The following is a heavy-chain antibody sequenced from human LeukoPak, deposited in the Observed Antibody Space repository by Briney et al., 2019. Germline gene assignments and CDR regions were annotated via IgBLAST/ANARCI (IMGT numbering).Heavy chain of an antibody. Sequence: SETLSLTCTVSGGSISNGDHYWSWIRQHPGKGLEWIGHIYYSGSTYYNPSLKSRVTISVDTSKNQFSLKLSSVTAADTAVYYCARASDSGFYYYFDFWGQGTLVTVSS. J-gene: IGHJ4*02. V-gene: IGHV4-30-4*08. CDR1: GGSISNGDHY. CDR3: ARASDSGFYYYFDF. CDR2: IYYSGST. D-gene: IGHD3-22*01.